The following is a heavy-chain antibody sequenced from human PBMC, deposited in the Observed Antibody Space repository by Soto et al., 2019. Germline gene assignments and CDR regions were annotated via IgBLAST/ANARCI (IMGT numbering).Heavy chain of an antibody. CDR1: GFTFNAYT. CDR2: ISWDGGIT. D-gene: IGHD3-9*01. V-gene: IGHV3-43*01. Sequence: LRLSCAASGFTFNAYTMHWVRQAPGKGLEWVSLISWDGGITYYGDSVKGRFTVSRDNSDNSLYLQMTSLRSDDTAFYYCAKDSYDILTAQKRYFDPWGQGTLVTVSS. CDR3: AKDSYDILTAQKRYFDP. J-gene: IGHJ5*02.